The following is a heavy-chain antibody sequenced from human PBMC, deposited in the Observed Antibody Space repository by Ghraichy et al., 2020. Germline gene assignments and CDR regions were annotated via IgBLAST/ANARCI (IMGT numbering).Heavy chain of an antibody. CDR1: GFTFISCA. V-gene: IGHV3-23*01. J-gene: IGHJ4*02. D-gene: IGHD6-6*01. Sequence: WGSLRLSCAASGFTFISCAMSWVRQAPGKGLEWVSAISGIGGSTSYADSVKGRFTISRDNPKNTLYLQMNSLRAEDTTVYYCAKPIRSSIAVSTWGQGTLVPVSS. CDR2: ISGIGGST. CDR3: AKPIRSSIAVST.